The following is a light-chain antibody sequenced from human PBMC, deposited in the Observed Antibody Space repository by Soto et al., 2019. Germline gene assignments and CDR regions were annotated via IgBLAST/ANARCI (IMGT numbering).Light chain of an antibody. V-gene: IGKV3-11*01. CDR3: QHPSNWPLT. CDR2: DTS. J-gene: IGKJ4*01. Sequence: EIVLTQYPATLSLSTGAIATLSCRASQSVSSYLAWYQQKPGQVPRLLIYDTSNRATGIPARFSGSGSGTDFTLTISSLEPEDFALYYCQHPSNWPLTFAGGTKV. CDR1: QSVSSY.